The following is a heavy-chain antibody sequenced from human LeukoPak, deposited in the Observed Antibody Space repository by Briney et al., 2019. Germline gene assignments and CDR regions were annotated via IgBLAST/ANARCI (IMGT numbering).Heavy chain of an antibody. D-gene: IGHD2-15*01. CDR1: GASLSTSPYY. CDR2: IYYTGST. J-gene: IGHJ5*02. V-gene: IGHV4-39*01. CDR3: ARHRCSGGSCYPMNWFDP. Sequence: SETLSLTCSVSGASLSTSPYYWGWIRQPPGKGLEWIGNIYYTGSTYYNVSLNSRVTISIDTSKNLFSLRLNSMTAADTAVYYCARHRCSGGSCYPMNWFDPWGQGTLVTVSS.